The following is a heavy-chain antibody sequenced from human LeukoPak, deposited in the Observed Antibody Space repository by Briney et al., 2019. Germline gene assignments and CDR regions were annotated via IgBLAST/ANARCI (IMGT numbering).Heavy chain of an antibody. CDR2: IRYDGSNK. Sequence: GGSLRLSCAASGFTFNNYGMHWVRQAPGKGLEWVAFIRYDGSNKYYADSVKGRFTISRDNSKNTLYLQMNSLRAEDTAVYYCAKGVGGVSPRSYSSGWSRGVYWGQGTLVTVSS. D-gene: IGHD6-19*01. V-gene: IGHV3-30*02. CDR1: GFTFNNYG. J-gene: IGHJ4*02. CDR3: AKGVGGVSPRSYSSGWSRGVY.